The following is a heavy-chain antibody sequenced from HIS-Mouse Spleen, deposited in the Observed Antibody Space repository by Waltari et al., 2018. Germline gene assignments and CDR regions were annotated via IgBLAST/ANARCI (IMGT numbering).Heavy chain of an antibody. CDR2: ISYDGSNK. V-gene: IGHV3-30*03. D-gene: IGHD6-13*01. Sequence: QVQLVESGGGVVQPGRSLRLSCPASGFPFSSFGTHWVRQAPGKGLEWVAVISYDGSNKYYADSVKGRFTISRDNSKNTLYLQMNSLRAEDTAVYYCAREIPYSSSWYDWYFDLWGRGTLVTVSS. J-gene: IGHJ2*01. CDR3: AREIPYSSSWYDWYFDL. CDR1: GFPFSSFG.